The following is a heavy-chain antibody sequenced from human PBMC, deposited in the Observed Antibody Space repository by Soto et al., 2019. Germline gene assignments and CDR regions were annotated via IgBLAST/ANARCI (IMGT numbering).Heavy chain of an antibody. CDR2: IYHSGST. CDR3: AREVVTTVTTDEYYFDY. V-gene: IGHV4-4*02. CDR1: SGSISSSNW. Sequence: PSETLSLTCAVSSGSISSSNWWSWVRQPPGKGLEWIGEIYHSGSTNYNPSLKSRVTISVDKSKNQFSLKLSSVTAADTAVYYCAREVVTTVTTDEYYFDYWGQGTLVTVSS. D-gene: IGHD4-17*01. J-gene: IGHJ4*02.